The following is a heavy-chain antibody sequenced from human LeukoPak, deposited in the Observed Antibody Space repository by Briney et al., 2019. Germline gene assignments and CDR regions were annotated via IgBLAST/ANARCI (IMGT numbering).Heavy chain of an antibody. V-gene: IGHV1-8*01. D-gene: IGHD7-27*01. CDR2: MNPNSGHT. Sequence: ASVKVSCMASGYTFTSYDVNWFRQATGQGLEWMGWMNPNSGHTGYAQKFQGRVSLTRDTSISTAYMELSSLRSEDTAVYYCAKNIALTGEFDSWGQGTLVTVSS. CDR1: GYTFTSYD. J-gene: IGHJ4*02. CDR3: AKNIALTGEFDS.